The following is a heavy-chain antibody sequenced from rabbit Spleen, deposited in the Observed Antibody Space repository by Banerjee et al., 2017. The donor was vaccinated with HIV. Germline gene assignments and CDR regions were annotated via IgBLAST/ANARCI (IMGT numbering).Heavy chain of an antibody. CDR3: ARDGSGWGANFNL. D-gene: IGHD4-1*01. CDR1: GFSFNSGYD. J-gene: IGHJ4*01. V-gene: IGHV1S40*01. Sequence: QSLEESGGGLVKPGASLTLTCKASGFSFNSGYDMCWVRQAPGKGLEWIACIYGGSSGYTYYASWAKGRFTISKTSSTTVTLQMTSLTAADMATYFCARDGSGWGANFNLWGPGTLVTVS. CDR2: IYGGSSGYT.